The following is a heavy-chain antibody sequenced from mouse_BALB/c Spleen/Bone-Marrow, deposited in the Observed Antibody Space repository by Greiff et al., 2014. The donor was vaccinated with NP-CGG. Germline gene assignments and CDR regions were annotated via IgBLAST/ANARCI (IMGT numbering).Heavy chain of an antibody. J-gene: IGHJ4*01. Sequence: VQLQQSGAELVRPGASVALSCKASGYTFTDYEMHWVKQTPVHGLEWIGAIDPETGGTAYNQKFKGKATLTADKSSSTAYMELRSLTSEDSAVYYCTRSLYGNYVMDFWGQGTSVTSPQ. CDR3: TRSLYGNYVMDF. CDR2: IDPETGGT. D-gene: IGHD2-1*01. CDR1: GYTFTDYE. V-gene: IGHV1-15*01.